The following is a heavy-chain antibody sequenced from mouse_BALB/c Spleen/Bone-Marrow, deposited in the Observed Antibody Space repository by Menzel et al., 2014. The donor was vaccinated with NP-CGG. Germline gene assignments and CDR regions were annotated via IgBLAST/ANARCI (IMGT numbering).Heavy chain of an antibody. CDR2: INPGSGGT. V-gene: IGHV1-54*01. CDR3: ARSTGTLFDY. J-gene: IGHJ2*01. CDR1: GYAFXNYL. Sequence: VKLQESGAELVRPGTSVKVSCKASGYAFXNYLIEWVKQRPGQGLEWIGVINPGSGGTNYCEKFKGKATLTADKSSSTAYMQLSSLTSHDSAVYFCARSTGTLFDYWGQGTTLTVSS. D-gene: IGHD4-1*02.